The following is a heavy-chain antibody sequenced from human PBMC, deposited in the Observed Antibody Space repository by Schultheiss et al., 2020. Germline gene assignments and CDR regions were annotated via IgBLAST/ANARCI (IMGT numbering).Heavy chain of an antibody. V-gene: IGHV4-59*01. Sequence: SETLSLTCTVSGGSISSYYWSWIRQPPGKGLEWIGYIYYSGSTNYNPSLKSRVTISVDTSKNQFSLKLSSVTAADTAVYYCARGPDYDFWSGYYSYYYYGMDVWGQGTLVTVSS. J-gene: IGHJ6*02. CDR2: IYYSGST. CDR3: ARGPDYDFWSGYYSYYYYGMDV. CDR1: GGSISSYY. D-gene: IGHD3-3*01.